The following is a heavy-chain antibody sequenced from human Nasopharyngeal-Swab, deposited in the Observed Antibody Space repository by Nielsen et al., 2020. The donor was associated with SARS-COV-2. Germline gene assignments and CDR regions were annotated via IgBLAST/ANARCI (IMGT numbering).Heavy chain of an antibody. Sequence: GESLKISCAASGFTFNNYNFNWVRQAPVKGPEWVSSISSSSSYIYYADSVKGRFTISRDNAKNSLYLQMNSLRAEDTAVYYCARDGLDYDFWSAYFMDVWGQGTTVTVSS. CDR1: GFTFNNYN. CDR3: ARDGLDYDFWSAYFMDV. CDR2: ISSSSSYI. J-gene: IGHJ6*02. D-gene: IGHD3-3*01. V-gene: IGHV3-21*01.